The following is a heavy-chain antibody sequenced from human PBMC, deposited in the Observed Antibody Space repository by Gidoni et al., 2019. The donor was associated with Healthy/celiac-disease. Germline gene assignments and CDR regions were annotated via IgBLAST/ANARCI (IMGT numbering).Heavy chain of an antibody. Sequence: EVQLVQSGAEVKKPGESLRISGKVSGYSFTSYWTSWVRQMPGKGLEWMGRIDPSDSYTNYSPSFQGHVTISADKSISTAYLQWSSLKASDTAMYYCARASSGVVVIGGNDWFDPWGQGTLVTVSS. CDR1: GYSFTSYW. CDR2: IDPSDSYT. CDR3: ARASSGVVVIGGNDWFDP. J-gene: IGHJ5*02. V-gene: IGHV5-10-1*03. D-gene: IGHD3-22*01.